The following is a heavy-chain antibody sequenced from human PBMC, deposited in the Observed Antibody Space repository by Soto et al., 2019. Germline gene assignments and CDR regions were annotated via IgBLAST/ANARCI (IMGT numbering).Heavy chain of an antibody. D-gene: IGHD6-6*01. J-gene: IGHJ3*02. V-gene: IGHV3-7*01. CDR3: AREQPKYSDEENAFDI. CDR2: IKQDGSEK. CDR1: GFTFSSYW. Sequence: GGSLRLSCAASGFTFSSYWMSWVRQAPGKGLEWVANIKQDGSEKYYVDSVKGRFTISRDNAKNSLYLQMNSLRAEDTAVYYCAREQPKYSDEENAFDIWGQGTMVTVSS.